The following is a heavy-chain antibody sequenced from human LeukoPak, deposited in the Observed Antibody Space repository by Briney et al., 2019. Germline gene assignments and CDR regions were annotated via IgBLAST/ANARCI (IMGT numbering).Heavy chain of an antibody. CDR3: AKAPRPWVGGATGSRYYFHY. J-gene: IGHJ4*02. CDR2: ISYDGSDK. CDR1: GFTFSDHY. D-gene: IGHD1-26*01. V-gene: IGHV3-30*18. Sequence: QPGGSLRLSCAASGFTFSDHYMHWVRQAPGKGLEWVAVISYDGSDKYFADSVKGRFTISRDNSKNTLYLQMNSLRAEDTAVYYCAKAPRPWVGGATGSRYYFHYWGQGTLVTVSS.